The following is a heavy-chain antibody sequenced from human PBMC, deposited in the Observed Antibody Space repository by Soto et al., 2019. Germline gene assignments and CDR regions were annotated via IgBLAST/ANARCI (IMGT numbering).Heavy chain of an antibody. CDR2: INHSGST. CDR3: ARGGYSYGLSFDY. CDR1: GGSFSGYY. D-gene: IGHD5-18*01. Sequence: SETLSLTCAVYGGSFSGYYWSWIRQPPGKGLEWIGEINHSGSTNYNPSLKSRVTISVDTSKNQFSLKLSSVTAADTAVYYCARGGYSYGLSFDYWGQGTLVTVSS. J-gene: IGHJ4*02. V-gene: IGHV4-34*01.